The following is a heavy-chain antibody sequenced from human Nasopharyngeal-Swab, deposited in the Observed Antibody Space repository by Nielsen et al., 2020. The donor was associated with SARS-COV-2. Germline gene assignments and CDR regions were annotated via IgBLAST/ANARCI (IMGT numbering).Heavy chain of an antibody. CDR2: IYYSGYT. CDR1: GGSISSYY. J-gene: IGHJ4*02. D-gene: IGHD6-19*01. V-gene: IGHV4-59*01. CDR3: ARQHSSGWPVFDY. Sequence: SETLSLTCTVSGGSISSYYWSRIRQPPGKGLEWIGYIYYSGYTNYNPSLKSRVTISVDTSKNQFSLKLSSVTAADTAVYYCARQHSSGWPVFDYWGQGTLVTVSS.